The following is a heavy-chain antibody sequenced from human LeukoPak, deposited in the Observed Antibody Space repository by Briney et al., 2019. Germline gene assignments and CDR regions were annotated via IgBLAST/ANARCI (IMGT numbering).Heavy chain of an antibody. D-gene: IGHD6-19*01. V-gene: IGHV4-59*01. J-gene: IGHJ5*02. Sequence: SETLSLTCTVSSGSISSYYWSWIRQPPGKGLEWIGYIYYSGSTNYNPSLKSRVTISVDTSKDQFSLKLSSVTAADTAVYYCAREGSSGWYPGGFDPWGQGTLVTVSS. CDR2: IYYSGST. CDR3: AREGSSGWYPGGFDP. CDR1: SGSISSYY.